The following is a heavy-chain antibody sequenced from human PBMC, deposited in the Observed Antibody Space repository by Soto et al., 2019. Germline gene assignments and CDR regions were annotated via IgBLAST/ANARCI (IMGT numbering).Heavy chain of an antibody. D-gene: IGHD2-2*01. CDR2: ISSSGSTI. J-gene: IGHJ6*04. V-gene: IGHV3-11*01. Sequence: GGSLRLSCADSGFTFSDYYMSLIRQAPGKGMEWVSYISSSGSTIYYADSVKGRFTISRDNAKNSLYLQMNSLRAEDTAVYYCARVRDVVMDVWGKGTTVTVSS. CDR1: GFTFSDYY. CDR3: ARVRDVVMDV.